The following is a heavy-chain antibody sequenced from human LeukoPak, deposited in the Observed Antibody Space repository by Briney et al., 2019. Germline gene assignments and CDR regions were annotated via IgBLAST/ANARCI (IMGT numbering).Heavy chain of an antibody. Sequence: ASVKVSCKASGYTFTGYYMHWVRQAPGRGLEWMGRINPNSGGANYAQKFQGRVTMTRDTSISTAYMELSRLRSDDTAVYYCARVVRYYDSSGSSDVYYYYMDVWGRGTTVTVSS. CDR2: INPNSGGA. J-gene: IGHJ6*03. V-gene: IGHV1-2*06. CDR3: ARVVRYYDSSGSSDVYYYYMDV. CDR1: GYTFTGYY. D-gene: IGHD3-22*01.